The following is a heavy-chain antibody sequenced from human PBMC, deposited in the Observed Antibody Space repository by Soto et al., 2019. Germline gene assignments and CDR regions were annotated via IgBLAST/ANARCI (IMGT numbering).Heavy chain of an antibody. CDR1: GYPFGDYA. Sequence: EVQLLESGGDLVHPGGTLILSCAGSGYPFGDYAMRWVRQAPGKGLEWVSAIGPVDAHAPAYAASVKGRCTISRDNCRNIRFLQMTNLRAGNTGVYSGARDAIPYNGRDDAFDLWGQGTVVTVSS. CDR2: IGPVDAHAP. J-gene: IGHJ3*01. V-gene: IGHV3-23*01. CDR3: ARDAIPYNGRDDAFDL. D-gene: IGHD2-8*01.